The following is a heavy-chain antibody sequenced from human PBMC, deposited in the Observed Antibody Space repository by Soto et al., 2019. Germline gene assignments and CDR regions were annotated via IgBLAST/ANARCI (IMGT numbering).Heavy chain of an antibody. J-gene: IGHJ4*02. V-gene: IGHV1-3*01. Sequence: ASVKVSCKASGYTFTSYAMLWVRQAPGQRLEWMGWINAGNGNTKYSQKFQGRVTITRDTSASTAYMELSSLRSEDTAVYYCARFVTLTFLEMATDGPYFDYWGQGTLVTVSS. CDR3: ARFVTLTFLEMATDGPYFDY. CDR1: GYTFTSYA. CDR2: INAGNGNT. D-gene: IGHD5-12*01.